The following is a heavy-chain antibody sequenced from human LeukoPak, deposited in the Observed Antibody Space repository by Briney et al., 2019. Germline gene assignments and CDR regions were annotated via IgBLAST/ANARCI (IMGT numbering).Heavy chain of an antibody. Sequence: ASVKVSCKASGYTFTGYFLDWVRQAPGQGLEWMGWISAYNGNTNYAQKLQGRVTMTTDTSTSTAYMELRSLRSDDTAVYYCARDYVVVPAAFDAFGIWGQGTMVTVSS. J-gene: IGHJ3*02. CDR2: ISAYNGNT. D-gene: IGHD2-2*01. V-gene: IGHV1-18*04. CDR1: GYTFTGYF. CDR3: ARDYVVVPAAFDAFGI.